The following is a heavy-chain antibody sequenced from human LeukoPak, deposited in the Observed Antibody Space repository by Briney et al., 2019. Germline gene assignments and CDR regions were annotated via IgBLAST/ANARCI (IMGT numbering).Heavy chain of an antibody. CDR2: IRRRAYGGAA. CDR3: IRNGLVDFDY. J-gene: IGHJ4*02. V-gene: IGHV3-49*04. CDR1: GFAFDDFG. Sequence: GGSLRLSCTTSGFAFDDFGMSWVRQPAGKGLEWVGFIRRRAYGGAAEYAASVKGRFIISRDDSKGIAYLQMNSLKTEDTAVYYCIRNGLVDFDYWGQGSRVIVSP.